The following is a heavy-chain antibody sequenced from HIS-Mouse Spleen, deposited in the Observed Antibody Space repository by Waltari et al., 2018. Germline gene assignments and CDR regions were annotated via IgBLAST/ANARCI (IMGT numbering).Heavy chain of an antibody. V-gene: IGHV4-39*07. CDR1: GGSISSSSYY. D-gene: IGHD6-13*01. J-gene: IGHJ2*01. CDR3: AREIPYSSSWYDWYFDL. Sequence: QLQLQESGPGLVKPSETLSLTCTVSGGSISSSSYYWGWIRQPPGKGLEWIGSLFYSGHTYYNPSLQSRVTISVDTSKNQCTLKLSSVTAADTAVYYCAREIPYSSSWYDWYFDLWGRGTLVTVSS. CDR2: LFYSGHT.